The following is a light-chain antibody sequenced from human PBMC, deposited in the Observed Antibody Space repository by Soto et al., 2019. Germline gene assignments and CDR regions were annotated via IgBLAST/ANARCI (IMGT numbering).Light chain of an antibody. CDR3: SSHAGIINVV. V-gene: IGLV2-8*01. CDR1: SSDVGGYNY. Sequence: QSALTQPPSASGSPGQSVTISCTGTSSDVGGYNYVSWYQQHPGKAPKLIIYEVTKRPSGVPDRFSGSKSGNTASLTVSGLQAEDEADYYCSSHAGIINVVFGGATKVTVL. J-gene: IGLJ3*02. CDR2: EVT.